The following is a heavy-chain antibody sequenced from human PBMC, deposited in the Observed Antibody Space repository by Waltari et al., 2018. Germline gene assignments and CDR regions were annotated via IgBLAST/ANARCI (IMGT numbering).Heavy chain of an antibody. J-gene: IGHJ4*02. Sequence: QVQLVQSGAEVKKPGASVKVSCKASGYTFTRYLIHWVRQAPGQGLEWMGIINPSLGSTSYAQKFQGRVTVTRDTSTSAVYMELSSLRSEDTAMYYCARGNYGGNSGFDYWGQGTLVTVSS. D-gene: IGHD4-17*01. CDR1: GYTFTRYL. V-gene: IGHV1-46*01. CDR3: ARGNYGGNSGFDY. CDR2: INPSLGST.